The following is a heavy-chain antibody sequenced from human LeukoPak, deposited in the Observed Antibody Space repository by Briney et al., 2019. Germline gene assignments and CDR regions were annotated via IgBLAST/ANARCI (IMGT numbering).Heavy chain of an antibody. Sequence: SETLSLTCTVSGGSISSYYWSWIRQPPGKGLEWIGYIYYSGSTNYNPSLKSRVTISVDTSKNQFSLKLSSVTAADTAVYYCARHGDGSSWSYNWLDPWGQGTLVTVSS. CDR1: GGSISSYY. CDR2: IYYSGST. V-gene: IGHV4-59*08. J-gene: IGHJ5*02. D-gene: IGHD6-13*01. CDR3: ARHGDGSSWSYNWLDP.